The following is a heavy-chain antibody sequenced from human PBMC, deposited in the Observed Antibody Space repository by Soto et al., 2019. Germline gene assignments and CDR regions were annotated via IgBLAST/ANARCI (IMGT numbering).Heavy chain of an antibody. J-gene: IGHJ3*02. CDR2: ISAYNGNT. V-gene: IGHV1-18*04. CDR3: ARSPLGTVVVVAVPLSDI. CDR1: GYTFTSYG. D-gene: IGHD2-15*01. Sequence: ASVKVSCKASGYTFTSYGISWVRQAPGQGLVWMGWISAYNGNTNYAQKLQGRVTMTTDTSTSTAYMELRSLRSDDTAVYYCARSPLGTVVVVAVPLSDIWGQGTMVTVSS.